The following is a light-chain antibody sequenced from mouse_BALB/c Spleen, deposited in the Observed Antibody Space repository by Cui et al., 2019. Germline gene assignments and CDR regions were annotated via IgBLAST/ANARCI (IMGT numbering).Light chain of an antibody. CDR3: QNDYSYPFT. Sequence: IVMTQSPSSLTVTAGEKVTMSCKSSQSLLNSGNQKNYLTWYQQKPGQPPILLIDWASTRESGVPDRFTGSGSGTDFTLTISSVQAEDLAVYYCQNDYSYPFTFGSGTKLEIK. J-gene: IGKJ4*01. V-gene: IGKV8-19*01. CDR1: QSLLNSGNQKNY. CDR2: WAS.